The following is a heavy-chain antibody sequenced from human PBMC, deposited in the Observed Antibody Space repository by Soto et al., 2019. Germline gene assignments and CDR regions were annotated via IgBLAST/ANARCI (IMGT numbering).Heavy chain of an antibody. CDR3: ARDPIRYFDCSNIPTAWFDP. CDR2: FDPEVRET. CDR1: GYALIDLS. J-gene: IGHJ5*02. V-gene: IGHV1-24*01. D-gene: IGHD3-9*01. Sequence: GASVKVSCKVSGYALIDLSIQWVRQAPGKGPEWLGGFDPEVRETVYAQKFQGRVTLTEDTSTDTAYVELSSLRDEDTAVYYCARDPIRYFDCSNIPTAWFDPWGQGTLVTVSS.